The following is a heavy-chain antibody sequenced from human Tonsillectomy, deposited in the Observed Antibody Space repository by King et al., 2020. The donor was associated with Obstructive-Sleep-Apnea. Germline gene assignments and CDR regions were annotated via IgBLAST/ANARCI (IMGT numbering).Heavy chain of an antibody. CDR3: ARRNSGSYSGWFDP. J-gene: IGHJ5*02. V-gene: IGHV2-5*02. CDR1: GFSLSTSGVA. CDR2: IYWDDDK. D-gene: IGHD1-26*01. Sequence: ITLKESGPTLVKPTQTLTLTCTFSGFSLSTSGVAVGWIRQPPGKALEWLALIYWDDDKRYSPSLKSRLTITKDTSKNQVVLTMTNMDPVDTATYYCARRNSGSYSGWFDPWGQGTLVTVSS.